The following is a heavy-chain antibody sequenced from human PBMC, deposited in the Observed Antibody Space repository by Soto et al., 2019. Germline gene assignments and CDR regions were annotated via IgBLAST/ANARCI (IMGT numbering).Heavy chain of an antibody. J-gene: IGHJ3*02. CDR1: GFNFNNYT. Sequence: GGSLRLSCAASGFNFNNYTMSWVRQVPGKGLEWVSGINGGSTYYANSVKGRFTISRDNSKNTLYLQMGSLRAEDMAVYYCARAEYYDILTGYRKDAFDIWGQGTMVTVSS. D-gene: IGHD3-9*01. CDR2: INGGST. CDR3: ARAEYYDILTGYRKDAFDI. V-gene: IGHV3-64*01.